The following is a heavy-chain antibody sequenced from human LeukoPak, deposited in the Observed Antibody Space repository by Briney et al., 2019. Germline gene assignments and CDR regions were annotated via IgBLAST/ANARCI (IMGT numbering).Heavy chain of an antibody. CDR3: ARWGGYDSIDY. CDR1: GGSISSCNW. CDR2: IYHSGST. J-gene: IGHJ4*02. Sequence: SGTLSLTCAVSGGSISSCNWLSWVRPPPGKGLEWIGEIYHSGSTNYNPSLESRVTISVDKSKNQFSQNLSSVTAAHTAVYYCARWGGYDSIDYCGQGTLVTVSS. V-gene: IGHV4-4*02. D-gene: IGHD5-12*01.